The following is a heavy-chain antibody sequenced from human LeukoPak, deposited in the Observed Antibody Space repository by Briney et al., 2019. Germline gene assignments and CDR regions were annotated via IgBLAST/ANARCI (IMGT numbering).Heavy chain of an antibody. Sequence: PGGSLRLSCAASGFDFSSHGMNWVRQAPGKGLEWVSTINFNGGRTYYADSVKGRFNVCRDNSKNTLYLQMNSLRVEDTAVYYCAKGGRGSWAGNTGDWGQGTLVSVSS. V-gene: IGHV3-23*01. CDR1: GFDFSSHG. D-gene: IGHD3-10*01. CDR3: AKGGRGSWAGNTGD. J-gene: IGHJ4*02. CDR2: INFNGGRT.